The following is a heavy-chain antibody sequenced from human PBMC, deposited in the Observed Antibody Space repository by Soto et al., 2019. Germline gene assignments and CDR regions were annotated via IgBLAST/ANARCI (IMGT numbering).Heavy chain of an antibody. Sequence: PGGSLRLSCAASGFTFSNYAMSWVRQAPGKGLEWVSAIIDSGGNTYYEDSVKGRFTISRDNSKNTLYLQMNSLRAEDTAVYHCAKGAGYDSSGYYYALFDSWGQGALVTVSS. CDR2: IIDSGGNT. CDR3: AKGAGYDSSGYYYALFDS. D-gene: IGHD3-22*01. CDR1: GFTFSNYA. V-gene: IGHV3-23*01. J-gene: IGHJ4*02.